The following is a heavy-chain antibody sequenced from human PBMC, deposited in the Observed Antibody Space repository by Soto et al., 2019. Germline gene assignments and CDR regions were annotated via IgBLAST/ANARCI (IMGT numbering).Heavy chain of an antibody. Sequence: QVQLQESGPGLVKPSQTLSLTCTVSGGSISSGGYYWSWIRQHPGKGLEWIGYIYYSGSTYYNPSLKSRVTISVDTSKNQFSLKLSYVTAADTAVYYCARVGGYCSGGSCPNYNWFDPWGQGTLVTVSS. J-gene: IGHJ5*02. D-gene: IGHD2-15*01. CDR1: GGSISSGGYY. CDR3: ARVGGYCSGGSCPNYNWFDP. V-gene: IGHV4-31*03. CDR2: IYYSGST.